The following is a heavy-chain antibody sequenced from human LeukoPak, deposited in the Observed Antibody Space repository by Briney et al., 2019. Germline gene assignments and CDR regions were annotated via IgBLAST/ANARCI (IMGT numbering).Heavy chain of an antibody. CDR1: GFTFSSYP. CDR2: VSGSGGST. Sequence: GGSLRLSCAASGFTFSSYPMSWVRQAPGKGLEWVSAVSGSGGSTYYADSVKGRFTISRDNSKNTLYLQMNSLRAEDTALYYCAKPPSYYDSSGYYTYWGQGTLVTVSS. CDR3: AKPPSYYDSSGYYTY. J-gene: IGHJ4*02. V-gene: IGHV3-23*01. D-gene: IGHD3-22*01.